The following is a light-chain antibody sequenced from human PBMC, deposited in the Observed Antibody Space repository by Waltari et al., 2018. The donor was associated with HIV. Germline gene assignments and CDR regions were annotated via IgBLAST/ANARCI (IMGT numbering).Light chain of an antibody. V-gene: IGLV1-44*01. J-gene: IGLJ2*01. Sequence: QSVLTQPPSVSGTPGQRVSISCSGSSSNIGTNVVNWYQHLPGKAPKLIIYGMNQRPSGVPDRFSGSKSDTAASLAISGLHVDDEADYYCAAWDDTLNGHVIFGGGTKVTVL. CDR2: GMN. CDR3: AAWDDTLNGHVI. CDR1: SSNIGTNV.